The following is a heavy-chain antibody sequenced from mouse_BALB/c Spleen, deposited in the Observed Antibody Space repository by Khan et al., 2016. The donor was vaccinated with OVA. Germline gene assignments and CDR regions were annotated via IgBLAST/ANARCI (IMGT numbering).Heavy chain of an antibody. V-gene: IGHV5-17*02. CDR2: ISSGSNTI. CDR3: ARTGYYYFDY. CDR1: GFTFSGFG. Sequence: EVELVESGGGLVQPGGSRKLSCAASGFTFSGFGMHWVRQAPEKGLEWVAFISSGSNTIYYADTVKGRFTISRDNPKKTLFLQMTSLRSEDTAMYFCARTGYYYFDYWGQATTLTVSS. D-gene: IGHD2-3*01. J-gene: IGHJ2*01.